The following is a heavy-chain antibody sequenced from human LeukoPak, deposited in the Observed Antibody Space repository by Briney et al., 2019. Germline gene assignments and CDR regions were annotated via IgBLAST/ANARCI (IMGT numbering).Heavy chain of an antibody. CDR3: AREIGSGSFLDN. J-gene: IGHJ4*02. D-gene: IGHD3-10*01. Sequence: ASVKVSCKASGGTFSSYAISWVRQAPGQGLEWMGGIIPIFGTANYAQKFQGRVTITADESTSTAYMELSSLRSEDTAVYYCAREIGSGSFLDNWGQGTLVTVSS. CDR1: GGTFSSYA. CDR2: IIPIFGTA. V-gene: IGHV1-69*13.